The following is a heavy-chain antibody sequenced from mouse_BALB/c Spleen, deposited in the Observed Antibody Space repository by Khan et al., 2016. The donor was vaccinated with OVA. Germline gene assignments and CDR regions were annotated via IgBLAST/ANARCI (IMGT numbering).Heavy chain of an antibody. V-gene: IGHV2-9*02. Sequence: QVQLKQSGPGLVAPSQSLSITCTVSGFSLTSYGVHWVRQPPGKGLEWLGVIWTGGSTNYNSALRSRLTINKDNSKNQVFVKMNNLQTDDTAMYCVARDLGNSHWYFDVWGAGTTVTVSS. CDR2: IWTGGST. J-gene: IGHJ1*01. CDR3: ARDLGNSHWYFDV. CDR1: GFSLTSYG. D-gene: IGHD1-1*01.